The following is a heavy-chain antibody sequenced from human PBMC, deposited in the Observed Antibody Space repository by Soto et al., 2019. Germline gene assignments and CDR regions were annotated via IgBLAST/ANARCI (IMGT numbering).Heavy chain of an antibody. CDR2: IIPIFGTA. CDR1: GGTFSSYA. D-gene: IGHD3-16*01. V-gene: IGHV1-69*12. Sequence: QVQLVQSGAEVKKPGSSVKVSCKASGGTFSSYAISWVRQAPGQGLEWMGGIIPIFGTANYAQKFQGRVTLTADESTTTAYMELSSLRSEDTAMYYCARGFWGPNDSGMDVWGQGTTVTVSS. J-gene: IGHJ6*02. CDR3: ARGFWGPNDSGMDV.